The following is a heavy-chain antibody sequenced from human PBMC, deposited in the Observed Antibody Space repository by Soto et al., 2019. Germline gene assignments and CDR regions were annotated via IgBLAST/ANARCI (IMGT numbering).Heavy chain of an antibody. J-gene: IGHJ6*03. CDR2: ISSSSSTI. V-gene: IGHV3-48*01. CDR1: GFTFSSYS. CDR3: ARGTSLVLSVGYYMDV. Sequence: GGSLRLSCAASGFTFSSYSMNWVRQAPGKGLEWVSYISSSSSTIYYADSVKGRFTISRDNAKNSLYLQMNSLRAEDTAVYYCARGTSLVLSVGYYMDVWGKGTTVTVSS. D-gene: IGHD1-26*01.